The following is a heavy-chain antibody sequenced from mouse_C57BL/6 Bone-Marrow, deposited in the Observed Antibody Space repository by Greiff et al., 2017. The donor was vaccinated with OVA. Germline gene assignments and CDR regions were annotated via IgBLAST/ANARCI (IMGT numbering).Heavy chain of an antibody. Sequence: VQLQQPGAELVKPGASVKMSCKASGYTFTSYWITWVKQRPGQGLEWIGDIYPGSGSTNYNEKFKSKATLTVDTSSSTAYMQLSSLTSEDSAVYYCARGAPYYGSRDFDYWGQGTTLTVSS. CDR3: ARGAPYYGSRDFDY. CDR2: IYPGSGST. V-gene: IGHV1-55*01. CDR1: GYTFTSYW. D-gene: IGHD1-1*01. J-gene: IGHJ2*01.